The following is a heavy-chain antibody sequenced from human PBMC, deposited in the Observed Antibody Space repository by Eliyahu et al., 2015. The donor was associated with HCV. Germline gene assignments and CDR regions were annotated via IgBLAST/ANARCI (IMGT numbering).Heavy chain of an antibody. Sequence: EVQLVESGGGLVQPGGSLXLSCAASGFTFXGSVIXWVRQASGKGLEWVGRVKTKTNTYATTYAASVKGRFTISRDDSKNTAYLQMNSLKTEDTAVYYCTSIDATMAQGSFDYWGQGTLVTFSS. CDR1: GFTFXGSV. D-gene: IGHD1-14*01. J-gene: IGHJ4*02. CDR2: VKTKTNTYAT. CDR3: TSIDATMAQGSFDY. V-gene: IGHV3-73*02.